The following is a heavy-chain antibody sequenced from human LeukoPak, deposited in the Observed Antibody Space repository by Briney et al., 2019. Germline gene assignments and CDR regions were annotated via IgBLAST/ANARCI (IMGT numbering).Heavy chain of an antibody. Sequence: GGSLRLSCAASGFIFSTYSMIWVRQAPGKGLEWVSSITSSSEYIYYADSVKGRFTISRDNAKNSLFLQMNSLSAEDTAMYYCATDIVATIVDYWGQGTLVTVSS. D-gene: IGHD5-12*01. CDR2: ITSSSEYI. CDR3: ATDIVATIVDY. V-gene: IGHV3-21*01. J-gene: IGHJ4*02. CDR1: GFIFSTYS.